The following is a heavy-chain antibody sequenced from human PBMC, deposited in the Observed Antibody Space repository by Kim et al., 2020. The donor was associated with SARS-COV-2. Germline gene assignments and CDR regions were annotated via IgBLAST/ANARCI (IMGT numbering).Heavy chain of an antibody. CDR1: GGSFSGYY. V-gene: IGHV4-34*01. J-gene: IGHJ4*02. Sequence: SETLSLTCAVYGGSFSGYYWSWIRQPPGKGLEWIGEINHSGSTNYNPSLKSRVTISVDTSKNQFSLKLSSVTAADTAVYYCARGCIAAADYYDYIWGSYRYGFFDYWGQGTLVTVSS. D-gene: IGHD3-16*02. CDR3: ARGCIAAADYYDYIWGSYRYGFFDY. CDR2: INHSGST.